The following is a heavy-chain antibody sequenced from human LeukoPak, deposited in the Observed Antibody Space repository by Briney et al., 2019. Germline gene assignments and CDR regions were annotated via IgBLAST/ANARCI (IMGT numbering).Heavy chain of an antibody. Sequence: GASVKVSCKASGYTFTSYYMHWVRQAPGQGLEGMGIINPSGGSTSYAQKFQGRGTMTRDTSTSKVYMELSSPRSEDTAVYYCARDGIPIAAAYFDYWGQGTLVTVSS. V-gene: IGHV1-46*01. D-gene: IGHD6-13*01. CDR3: ARDGIPIAAAYFDY. J-gene: IGHJ4*02. CDR1: GYTFTSYY. CDR2: INPSGGST.